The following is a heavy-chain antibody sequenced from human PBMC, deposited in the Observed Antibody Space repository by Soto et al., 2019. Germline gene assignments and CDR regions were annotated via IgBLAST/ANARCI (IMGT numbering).Heavy chain of an antibody. Sequence: XSVKVSCKTSGYTFTSFGISLVRQAPGQGLEWMGWISTDKGKTNYAQKFQGRVTMTTDTSTSTAYMEMRSLRSDDTAVYYCATRSPAFDYWGQGTLVTVSS. V-gene: IGHV1-18*01. CDR2: ISTDKGKT. CDR3: ATRSPAFDY. J-gene: IGHJ4*02. CDR1: GYTFTSFG.